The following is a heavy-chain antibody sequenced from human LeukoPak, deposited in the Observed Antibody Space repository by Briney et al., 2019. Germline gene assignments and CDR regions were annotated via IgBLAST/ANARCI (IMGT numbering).Heavy chain of an antibody. CDR3: AREVVPAATHYYYYGMDV. D-gene: IGHD2-2*01. CDR1: GGSISSGSYY. Sequence: PSQTLSLTCTVSGGSISSGSYYWSWIRQPAGKGLEWIGRIYTSGSTNYNPSLKSRVTISVDTSKNQFSLKLSSVTAVDTAVYYCAREVVPAATHYYYYGMDVWGQGTTVTVSS. CDR2: IYTSGST. V-gene: IGHV4-61*02. J-gene: IGHJ6*02.